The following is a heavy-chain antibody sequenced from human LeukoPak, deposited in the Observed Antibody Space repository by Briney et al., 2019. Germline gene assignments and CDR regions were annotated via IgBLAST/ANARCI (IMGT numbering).Heavy chain of an antibody. CDR2: IYYSGST. CDR3: ARHAHYDSSGYTDYYFDY. CDR1: GGSISSYY. V-gene: IGHV4-59*08. J-gene: IGHJ4*02. D-gene: IGHD3-22*01. Sequence: SETLSLTRTVSGGSISSYYWSWIRQPPGKGLEWIGYIYYSGSTNYNPSLKSRVTISVDTSKNQFSLKLSSVTAADTAVYYCARHAHYDSSGYTDYYFDYRGQGTLVTVSS.